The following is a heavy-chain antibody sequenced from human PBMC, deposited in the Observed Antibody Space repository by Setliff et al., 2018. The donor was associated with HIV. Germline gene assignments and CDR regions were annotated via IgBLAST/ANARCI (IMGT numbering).Heavy chain of an antibody. CDR1: EGYITGYY. Sequence: PSETLSLTCTVSEGYITGYYWTWIRQPPGKGLEWIGYIYYSGSTSYSPSLKSRVTISVDTSKNQFSLKLSSVTAADTAVYYCAREGTYSGTYWVRRVAPFDIWGQGTMVTVSS. V-gene: IGHV4-59*12. J-gene: IGHJ3*02. CDR3: AREGTYSGTYWVRRVAPFDI. CDR2: IYYSGST. D-gene: IGHD1-26*01.